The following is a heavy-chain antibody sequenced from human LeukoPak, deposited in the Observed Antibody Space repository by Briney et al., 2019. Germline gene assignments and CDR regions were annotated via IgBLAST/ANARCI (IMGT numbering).Heavy chain of an antibody. V-gene: IGHV3-21*01. CDR2: ISSSSSNI. CDR1: GFTFSTYS. J-gene: IGHJ4*02. CDR3: ARDRLELTEFDY. D-gene: IGHD1-7*01. Sequence: GGSLRLSCAASGFTFSTYSMNWVRQAPGKGLEWVSSISSSSSNIYYADSVKGRFTISRDNAKNSLYLQMDSLRAEGTAVYYCARDRLELTEFDYWGQGTLVTVSS.